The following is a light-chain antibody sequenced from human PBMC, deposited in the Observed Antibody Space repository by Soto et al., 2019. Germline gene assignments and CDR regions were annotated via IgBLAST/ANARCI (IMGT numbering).Light chain of an antibody. CDR2: EDT. CDR1: SSDFGSYNL. CDR3: CPYAGSITVL. J-gene: IGLJ2*01. Sequence: QSALTQPASVSGSPGQSITISCTGTSSDFGSYNLVSWYQQHPNKAPKVLIYEDTKRPSGVSNRFSGSKSGNTAFLTISGLQAEDEADYHCCPYAGSITVLFGGGTKLTVL. V-gene: IGLV2-23*01.